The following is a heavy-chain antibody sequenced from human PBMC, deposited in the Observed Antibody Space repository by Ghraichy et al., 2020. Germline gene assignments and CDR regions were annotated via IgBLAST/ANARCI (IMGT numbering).Heavy chain of an antibody. D-gene: IGHD3-22*01. V-gene: IGHV4-34*01. CDR2: INHSGST. CDR1: GGSFSGYY. J-gene: IGHJ4*02. CDR3: ARRGYDSSGYYSNRYFDY. Sequence: SQTLSLTCAVYGGSFSGYYWSWIRQPPGKGLEWIGEINHSGSTNYNPSLKSRVTISVDTSKNQFSLKLSSVTAADTAVYYCARRGYDSSGYYSNRYFDYWGQGTLVTVSS.